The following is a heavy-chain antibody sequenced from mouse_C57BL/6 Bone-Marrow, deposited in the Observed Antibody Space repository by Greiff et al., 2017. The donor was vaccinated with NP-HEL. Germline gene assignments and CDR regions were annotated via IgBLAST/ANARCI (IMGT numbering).Heavy chain of an antibody. CDR2: IDPSDSYT. D-gene: IGHD1-1*01. CDR3: AREGDYYGSKDY. CDR1: GYTFTSYW. J-gene: IGHJ3*01. Sequence: QVQLQQPGAELVMPGASVKLSCKASGYTFTSYWMHWVKQRPGQGLEWIGEIDPSDSYTNYNQKFKGKSKLTVDKSSSTAYMQLSSLTSEDSAVYYCAREGDYYGSKDYWGQGTLVTVSA. V-gene: IGHV1-69*01.